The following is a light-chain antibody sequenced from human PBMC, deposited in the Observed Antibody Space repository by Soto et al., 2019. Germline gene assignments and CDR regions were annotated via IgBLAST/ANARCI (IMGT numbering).Light chain of an antibody. J-gene: IGKJ1*01. V-gene: IGKV1-5*01. CDR3: QQYNSYPWT. CDR1: ESISSW. Sequence: DIQMTQSPSTLSASIGVIVTITCRASESISSWLAWYQQKPGKAPKLLIYDVSSLESGVPSRFSGSGSGTEFTLTISSLQPDDFATYYCQQYNSYPWTFGQGTKVDI. CDR2: DVS.